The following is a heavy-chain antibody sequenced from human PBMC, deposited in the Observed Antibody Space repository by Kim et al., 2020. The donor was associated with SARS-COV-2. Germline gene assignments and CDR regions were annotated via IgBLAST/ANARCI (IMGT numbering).Heavy chain of an antibody. D-gene: IGHD6-13*01. J-gene: IGHJ5*01. CDR3: ARQSGSTWHIQGFDS. V-gene: IGHV5-10-1*01. Sequence: SPSFHGHVTISADRSIRTAYLHLSSLTASDTAMYYCARQSGSTWHIQGFDSWGQGTLVTVSS.